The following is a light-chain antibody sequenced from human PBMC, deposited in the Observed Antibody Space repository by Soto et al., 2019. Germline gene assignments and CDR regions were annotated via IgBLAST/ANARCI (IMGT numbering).Light chain of an antibody. Sequence: QSVLTQPASVSGSPGQLITISCTGTSSDVGGHNYVSWYQQHPGKAPKLMIYDVSNRPSGVSNRFSGSKSGNTASLTISGLQAEDEADYYCSSYTSSSTPYVFGTGTKVTVL. J-gene: IGLJ1*01. V-gene: IGLV2-14*01. CDR3: SSYTSSSTPYV. CDR1: SSDVGGHNY. CDR2: DVS.